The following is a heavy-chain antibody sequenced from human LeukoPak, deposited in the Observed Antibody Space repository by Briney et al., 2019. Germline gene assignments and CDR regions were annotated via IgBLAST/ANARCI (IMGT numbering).Heavy chain of an antibody. V-gene: IGHV3-53*01. Sequence: GGSLRLSCAASGFTVSSNYMSWVRQAPGKGLEWVSVIYSGGSTYYADSVKGRFTISRDNSKSTLYLQMNSLRAEDTAVYYCATYRRYSSFDYWGQGTLVTVSS. J-gene: IGHJ4*02. CDR1: GFTVSSNY. CDR3: ATYRRYSSFDY. CDR2: IYSGGST. D-gene: IGHD5-18*01.